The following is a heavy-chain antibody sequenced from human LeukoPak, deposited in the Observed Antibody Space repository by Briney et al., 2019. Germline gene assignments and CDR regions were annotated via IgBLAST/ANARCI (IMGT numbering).Heavy chain of an antibody. CDR3: ARDLREYCSGGSSYVYFAS. J-gene: IGHJ4*02. CDR1: GFTFSSYS. V-gene: IGHV3-21*04. D-gene: IGHD2-15*01. Sequence: PGGSLRLSCAASGFTFSSYSMNWVRQAPGKGLEWVSSIGSSSSYIYYADSVKGRFTISRDNAKNTLYLQMNSLRAEDTAVDYCARDLREYCSGGSSYVYFASSGQRALVTPSS. CDR2: IGSSSSYI.